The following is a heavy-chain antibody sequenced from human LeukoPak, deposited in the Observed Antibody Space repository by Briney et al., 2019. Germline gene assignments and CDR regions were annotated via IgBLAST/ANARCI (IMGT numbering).Heavy chain of an antibody. CDR2: ISSSSRYI. D-gene: IGHD3-22*01. Sequence: GGSLRLSCAASGFTFSSYSMNWVRQAPGKGLEWVSSISSSSRYIYYADSVKGRFTISRDNAKNSLYLQMNSLRAEDTAVYYCARDTTYYYDSSGYLNWFDPWGQGTLVTVSS. CDR1: GFTFSSYS. CDR3: ARDTTYYYDSSGYLNWFDP. V-gene: IGHV3-21*01. J-gene: IGHJ5*02.